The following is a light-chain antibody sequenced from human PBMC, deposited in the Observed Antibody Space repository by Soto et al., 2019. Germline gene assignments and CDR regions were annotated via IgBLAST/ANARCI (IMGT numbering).Light chain of an antibody. CDR1: GFGIGTSY. CDR3: AAWDDYLSDVV. J-gene: IGLJ2*01. Sequence: QSVLTQPPSASGTPGQRVTISCSGSGFGIGTSYVFWYQQFPGMAPKLLINRNNQRPSGVPDRFSGSKSGTSASLAISGLRSEDEADYYCAAWDDYLSDVVFGGGTKLTVL. CDR2: RNN. V-gene: IGLV1-47*01.